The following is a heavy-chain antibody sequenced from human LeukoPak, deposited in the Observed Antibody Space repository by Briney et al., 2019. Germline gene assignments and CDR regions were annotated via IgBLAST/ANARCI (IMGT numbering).Heavy chain of an antibody. CDR3: ARGNPIAGLRFLEVGYGMDV. CDR1: GGSFSGYY. V-gene: IGHV4-34*01. J-gene: IGHJ6*02. D-gene: IGHD3-3*01. CDR2: INHSGST. Sequence: PSETLSLTCAVYGGSFSGYYWSWIRQPPGKGLEWIGEINHSGSTNYNPSLKSRVTISVDTSKNQFSLKLSSVTAADTAVYYCARGNPIAGLRFLEVGYGMDVWGQGTTVTVSS.